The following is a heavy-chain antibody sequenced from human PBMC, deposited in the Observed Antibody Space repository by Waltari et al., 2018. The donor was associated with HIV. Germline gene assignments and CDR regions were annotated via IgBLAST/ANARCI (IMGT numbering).Heavy chain of an antibody. J-gene: IGHJ4*02. V-gene: IGHV4-61*02. CDR1: GGSISSGSYY. CDR3: AIATGDSPFDY. CDR2: IYTSRST. D-gene: IGHD4-17*01. Sequence: QVQLQESGPGLVKPSQTLSLTCTVSGGSISSGSYYWSWIRQPAGQGLEWIGRIYTSRSTNYNPSLKSRFTISVDTSKNQLSLKLSSVTAADTAVYYCAIATGDSPFDYWGQGTLVTVSS.